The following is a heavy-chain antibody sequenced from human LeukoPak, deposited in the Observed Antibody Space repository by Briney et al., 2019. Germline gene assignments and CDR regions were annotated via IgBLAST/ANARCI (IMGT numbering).Heavy chain of an antibody. CDR2: MNQDGSEI. J-gene: IGHJ2*01. CDR1: GFTFSRYW. V-gene: IGHV3-7*01. CDR3: ATMAPDWYFDL. D-gene: IGHD5-24*01. Sequence: GGSLRLSCVGSGFTFSRYWLNWVRQAPGKGLEWVANMNQDGSEIYYLDSVKGRFTISRDNAKNSVYLQMNGLKAEDTAVYYCATMAPDWYFDLWGRGTLVTVSS.